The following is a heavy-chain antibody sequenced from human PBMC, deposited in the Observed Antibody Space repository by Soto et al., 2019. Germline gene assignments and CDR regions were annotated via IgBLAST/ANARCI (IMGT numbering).Heavy chain of an antibody. V-gene: IGHV4-34*01. Sequence: QVQLQQWGAGLLKPSETLSLTCAVYGGSFSGYYWPWIRQPPGTGLEWIGYIYYSGSTYYNPSLKSRVTISVDTSKIQFFRKLSSVTAADTAVYYCAREPLTWGQGTLVTVSS. CDR1: GGSFSGYY. J-gene: IGHJ4*02. CDR2: IYYSGST. CDR3: AREPLT.